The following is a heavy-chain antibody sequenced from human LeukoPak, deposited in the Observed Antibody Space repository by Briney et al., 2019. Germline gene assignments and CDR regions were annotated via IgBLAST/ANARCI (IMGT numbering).Heavy chain of an antibody. CDR2: ISSSSSTI. Sequence: AGGSLRHSCAASGFTFSSYSMNWVRQAPGKGLEWVSYISSSSSTIYYADSVKGRFTISRDNSKNTLYLQMNSLRAEDTAVYYCARELKAFDYWGQGTLVTVSS. CDR3: ARELKAFDY. CDR1: GFTFSSYS. V-gene: IGHV3-48*01. J-gene: IGHJ4*02.